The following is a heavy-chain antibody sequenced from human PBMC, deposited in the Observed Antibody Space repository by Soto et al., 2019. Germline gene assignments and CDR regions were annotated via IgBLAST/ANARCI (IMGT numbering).Heavy chain of an antibody. CDR3: ARSHYYDSSGYYYHYYGMDV. J-gene: IGHJ6*02. CDR1: GGSFSGYY. D-gene: IGHD3-22*01. Sequence: SETLSLTCAVYGGSFSGYYWSWTRQPPGKGLEWIGEINHSGSTNYNPSLKSRVTISVDTSKNQFSLKLSSVTAADTAVYYCARSHYYDSSGYYYHYYGMDVWGQGTTVTVSS. CDR2: INHSGST. V-gene: IGHV4-34*01.